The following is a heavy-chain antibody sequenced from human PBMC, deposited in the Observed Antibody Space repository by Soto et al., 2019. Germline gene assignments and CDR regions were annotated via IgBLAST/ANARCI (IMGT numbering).Heavy chain of an antibody. CDR1: AGSFSHYY. V-gene: IGHV4-34*01. J-gene: IGHJ3*02. CDR3: ARGGSSDWPVGLDI. CDR2: IKHSGSS. D-gene: IGHD6-19*01. Sequence: PSETMSLTCAVYAGSFSHYYWNWIRQSPGKVLEWSGKIKHSGSSNYNPSLRSRVSISVDMSKNQFSLRLTSVTAADTAVYYCARGGSSDWPVGLDIWGQGTMRTVSS.